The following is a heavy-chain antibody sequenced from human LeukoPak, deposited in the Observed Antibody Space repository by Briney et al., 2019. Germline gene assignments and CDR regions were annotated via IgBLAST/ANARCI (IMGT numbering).Heavy chain of an antibody. CDR2: IYYSGST. CDR1: LGSISSEY. CDR3: ARVKCGGDCYSGGYYYYMDV. J-gene: IGHJ6*03. Sequence: SEALSLTRTVCLGSISSEYWSWMRQPPGKGLEGRGYIYYSGSTNYNPSLKSRVTISVDTSKNQFSLKLSSVTAADTAVYYCARVKCGGDCYSGGYYYYMDVWGKGTTVTVSS. V-gene: IGHV4-59*01. D-gene: IGHD2-21*01.